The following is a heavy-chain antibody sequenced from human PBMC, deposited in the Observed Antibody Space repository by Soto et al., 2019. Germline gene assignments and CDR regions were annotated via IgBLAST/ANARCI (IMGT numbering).Heavy chain of an antibody. CDR3: AHAYGGRSLY. D-gene: IGHD1-26*01. CDR1: GFSLSTSRVG. J-gene: IGHJ4*02. V-gene: IGHV2-5*02. CDR2: IYWDDSK. Sequence: QITLKESGPTLVEPTQTLTLTCTFSGFSLSTSRVGVGWIRQPPGKALDWLAVIYWDDSKTYSPSLKSRLTITKDTSKNQVVLTMTNMDPVDTATYYCAHAYGGRSLYWGQGTLVTVSS.